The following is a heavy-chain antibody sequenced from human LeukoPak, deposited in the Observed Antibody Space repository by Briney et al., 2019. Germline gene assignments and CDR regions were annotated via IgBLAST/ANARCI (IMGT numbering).Heavy chain of an antibody. CDR3: ARDINNAFDI. CDR2: IGTAGDT. J-gene: IGHJ3*02. Sequence: GGSLRLSCAASGFTFSSYDMHWVRQATGKGLEWVSAIGTAGDTYYPGYVKGRFTISRENAKNSLYLQMDSLRAGDTAVYYCARDINNAFDIWGQGTMVTVSS. CDR1: GFTFSSYD. V-gene: IGHV3-13*01. D-gene: IGHD2/OR15-2a*01.